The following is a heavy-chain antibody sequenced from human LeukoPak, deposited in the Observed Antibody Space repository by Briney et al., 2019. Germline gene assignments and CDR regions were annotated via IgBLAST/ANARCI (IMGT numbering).Heavy chain of an antibody. J-gene: IGHJ1*01. CDR3: ARGARRIGYCSGGSCYQPSQYFQH. CDR2: INHSGST. V-gene: IGHV4-34*01. D-gene: IGHD2-15*01. Sequence: SETLSLTCAVYGGSFSGYYWSWIRQPPGKGLEWIGEINHSGSTNYNPSLKSRVTISVDTSKNQFSLKLSSVTAADTAVYYCARGARRIGYCSGGSCYQPSQYFQHWGQGTLVTVSP. CDR1: GGSFSGYY.